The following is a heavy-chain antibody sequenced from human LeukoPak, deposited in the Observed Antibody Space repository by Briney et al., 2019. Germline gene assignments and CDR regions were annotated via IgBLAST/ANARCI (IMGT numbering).Heavy chain of an antibody. V-gene: IGHV1-24*01. D-gene: IGHD6-19*01. J-gene: IGHJ4*02. CDR1: GYTLTELS. CDR2: FDPEDGET. Sequence: ASVKVSCKVSGYTLTELSMHWVRKTPGKGLDWMGGFDPEDGETIYAQKFQGRVTMTEDTSTDTAYMELGSLRSEDTAVYYCATGRSSGWYYFAYWGQGTLVTVSS. CDR3: ATGRSSGWYYFAY.